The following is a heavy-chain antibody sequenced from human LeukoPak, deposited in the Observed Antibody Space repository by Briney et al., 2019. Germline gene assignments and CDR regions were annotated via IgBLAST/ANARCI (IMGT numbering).Heavy chain of an antibody. J-gene: IGHJ4*02. CDR1: GGSISSYY. CDR2: IYYSGST. Sequence: SETLSLTCTVSGGSISSYYWSWIRQPPGKGLEWIGSIYYSGSTYYNPSLKSRVTISVDTSKNQFSLKLSSVTAADTAVYYCARDYLDYSLDYWGQGTLVTVSS. V-gene: IGHV4-39*07. CDR3: ARDYLDYSLDY. D-gene: IGHD4-11*01.